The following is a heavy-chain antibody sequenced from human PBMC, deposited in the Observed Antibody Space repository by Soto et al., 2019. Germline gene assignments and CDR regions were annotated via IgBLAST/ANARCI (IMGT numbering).Heavy chain of an antibody. CDR1: GFTFSSYS. V-gene: IGHV3-48*02. J-gene: IGHJ6*02. D-gene: IGHD3-22*01. Sequence: EVQLVESGGGLVQPGGSLRLSCAASGFTFSSYSMNWVRQAPGKGLEWVSYISSSSSTIYYADSVKGRFTISRDNAKNLLYLQMNSLRDEDTAVYYCARDSPREVYDSSGYYYYYYGMDVWGQGTTVTVSS. CDR3: ARDSPREVYDSSGYYYYYYGMDV. CDR2: ISSSSSTI.